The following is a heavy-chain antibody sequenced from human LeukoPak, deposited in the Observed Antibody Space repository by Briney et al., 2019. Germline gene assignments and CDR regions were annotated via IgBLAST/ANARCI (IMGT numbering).Heavy chain of an antibody. CDR2: VSSSGSTI. D-gene: IGHD6-19*01. CDR3: ARESRSSGWDYFDY. V-gene: IGHV3-48*03. J-gene: IGHJ4*02. CDR1: GFTFSSYE. Sequence: GGSLRLSCAASGFTFSSYEMNWVRHAPGKGLEWVSYVSSSGSTIYYADSVKGRFTISRDNAKNSLYLQMNSLRAEDTAVYYCARESRSSGWDYFDYWGQGTPVTVSS.